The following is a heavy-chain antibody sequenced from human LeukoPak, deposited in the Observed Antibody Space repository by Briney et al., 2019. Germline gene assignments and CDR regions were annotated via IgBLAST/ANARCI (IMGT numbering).Heavy chain of an antibody. Sequence: ASVKVSCKASGGTFSKYTISWVRQRPGQGLEWMGGIIPIFGTANYAQKFQGRVTITADESTSTAYMELSSLRSEDTAVYYCARGGNSAGRLRYFDWLYRDWGQGTLVTVSS. J-gene: IGHJ4*02. CDR2: IIPIFGTA. D-gene: IGHD3-9*01. CDR1: GGTFSKYT. CDR3: ARGGNSAGRLRYFDWLYRD. V-gene: IGHV1-69*13.